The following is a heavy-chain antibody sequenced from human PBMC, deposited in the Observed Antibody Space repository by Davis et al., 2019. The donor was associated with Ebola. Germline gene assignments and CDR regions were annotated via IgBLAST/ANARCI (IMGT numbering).Heavy chain of an antibody. Sequence: AASVKVPCKASGYTFTSYYMHWVRQAPGQGLEWMGIINPSGGSTSYAQKFQGRVTMTRDTSTSTVYMELSILRSEDTAVYYCARGEAFVRYSSSPKWGYWGQGTLVTVSS. D-gene: IGHD6-6*01. CDR2: INPSGGST. CDR3: ARGEAFVRYSSSPKWGY. CDR1: GYTFTSYY. J-gene: IGHJ4*02. V-gene: IGHV1-46*01.